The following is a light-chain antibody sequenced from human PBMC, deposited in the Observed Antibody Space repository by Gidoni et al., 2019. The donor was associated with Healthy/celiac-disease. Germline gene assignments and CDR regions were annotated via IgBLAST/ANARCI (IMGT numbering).Light chain of an antibody. J-gene: IGLJ3*02. CDR2: ENN. CDR3: GTWDSSLSAWV. CDR1: NPNIGNNY. Sequence: QSVLTQPPSVSAAPGPKVTIPCSGSNPNIGNNYVPWYQQLPGTAPKLLIYENNKRPSGIPDQFSGSKSGTSATLGITGLQTGDEADYYCGTWDSSLSAWVFGGGTKLTVL. V-gene: IGLV1-51*02.